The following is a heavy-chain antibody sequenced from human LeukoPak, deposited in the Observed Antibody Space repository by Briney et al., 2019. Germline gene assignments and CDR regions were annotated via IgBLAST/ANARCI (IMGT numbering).Heavy chain of an antibody. CDR3: ARAANWHDDDWFDP. D-gene: IGHD1-1*01. V-gene: IGHV1-8*01. CDR1: GYTFTSYY. CDR2: MNPNSGNT. Sequence: ASGKVSCKASGYTFTSYYINWVRQATGQGPEWMGWMNPNSGNTDYAQRFQGRVTMTRNTSISTAYMELSSLRSEDTAVYYCARAANWHDDDWFDPWGQGTLVTVSS. J-gene: IGHJ5*02.